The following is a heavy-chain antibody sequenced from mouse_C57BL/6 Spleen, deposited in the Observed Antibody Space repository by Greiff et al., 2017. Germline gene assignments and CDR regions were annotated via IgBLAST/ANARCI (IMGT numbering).Heavy chain of an antibody. CDR1: GYTFTDYY. CDR2: LNPNNGGT. Sequence: VQLQQSGPELVKPGASVKISCKASGYTFTDYYMNWVKQSHGKSLEWIGDLNPNNGGTSYNQKFKGKATLTVDKSSSTAYMELRSLTSEDSAVYYCAILYYGYYNFAYWGQGTLVTVAA. D-gene: IGHD2-3*01. CDR3: AILYYGYYNFAY. V-gene: IGHV1-26*01. J-gene: IGHJ3*01.